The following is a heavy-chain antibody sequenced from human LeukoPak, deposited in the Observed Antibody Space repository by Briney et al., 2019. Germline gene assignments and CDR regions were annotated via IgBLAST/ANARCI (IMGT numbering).Heavy chain of an antibody. CDR1: GFTFSSYS. CDR2: ISSSSSTI. J-gene: IGHJ3*02. V-gene: IGHV3-48*01. D-gene: IGHD6-13*01. Sequence: GGSLRLSCAASGFTFSSYSMNWVRQAPGKGLEWVSYISSSSSTIYYADSVKGRFTISRDNAKNSLYLQMNSLRAEDTALYHCARDRGSSWYGKGGDAFDIWGQGTMVTVSS. CDR3: ARDRGSSWYGKGGDAFDI.